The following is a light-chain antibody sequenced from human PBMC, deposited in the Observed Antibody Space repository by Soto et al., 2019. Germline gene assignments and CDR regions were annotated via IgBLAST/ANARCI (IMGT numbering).Light chain of an antibody. CDR1: STDFVSYNR. V-gene: IGLV2-18*01. CDR3: SLYTRENTYV. J-gene: IGLJ1*01. CDR2: EAS. Sequence: QSALTQPPSVSGSPGQSVTISCTGTSTDFVSYNRVSWYQQPPGTAPKLIIYEASNRPSGVPDRFSGSKSGNTASLTISGLQAADEADYYCSLYTRENTYVFGTGTKVTVL.